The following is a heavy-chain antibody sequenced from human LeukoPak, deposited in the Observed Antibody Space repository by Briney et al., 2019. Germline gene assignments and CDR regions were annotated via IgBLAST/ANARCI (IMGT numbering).Heavy chain of an antibody. Sequence: GESLKISCKGSGYSFTTYWIGWVRQMPGKGLEWMGIIYPGDSGTRYSPSFQGQVTISADKSITTAYLQWSSLKASDTAIYYCARSALDTSSSGDYWGQGTLVTVSS. D-gene: IGHD6-6*01. J-gene: IGHJ4*02. CDR1: GYSFTTYW. CDR3: ARSALDTSSSGDY. V-gene: IGHV5-51*01. CDR2: IYPGDSGT.